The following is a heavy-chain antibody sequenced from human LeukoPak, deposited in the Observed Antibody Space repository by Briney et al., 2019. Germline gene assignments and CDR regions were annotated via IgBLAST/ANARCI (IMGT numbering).Heavy chain of an antibody. D-gene: IGHD4-17*01. CDR3: ARDYYGDYSFDY. CDR2: ISYDGSSK. CDR1: GFTFSTYA. V-gene: IGHV3-30*04. J-gene: IGHJ4*02. Sequence: AGGSLRLSCAASGFTFSTYAMHWVRQAPGKGLEWVAVISYDGSSKYYADSVKGRFTISRDNSKNTLYLQMNSLRAEDTAVYYCARDYYGDYSFDYWSQGTLVTVSS.